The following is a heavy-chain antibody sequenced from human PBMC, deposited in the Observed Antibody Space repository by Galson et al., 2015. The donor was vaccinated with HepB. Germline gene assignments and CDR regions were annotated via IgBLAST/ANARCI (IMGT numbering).Heavy chain of an antibody. V-gene: IGHV3-74*01. CDR1: GFTFRTYW. J-gene: IGHJ4*02. D-gene: IGHD4-17*01. CDR3: VRGGPTHGDHVGY. Sequence: SLRLSCAVSGFTFRTYWLHWVRQAPGKGLGWVSRINSDGSSTDYADSVKGRFTISRDNAKNTLYLQINGLRAEDTAVYYCVRGGPTHGDHVGYWGQGTLVTVSS. CDR2: INSDGSST.